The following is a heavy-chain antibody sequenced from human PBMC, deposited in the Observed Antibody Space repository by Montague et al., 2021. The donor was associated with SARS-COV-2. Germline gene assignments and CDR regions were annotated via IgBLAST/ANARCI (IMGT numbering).Heavy chain of an antibody. CDR2: IYYSGST. D-gene: IGHD6-13*01. CDR1: GGSISSYY. V-gene: IGHV4-59*08. J-gene: IGHJ4*02. CDR3: ARHSRRISSSWSEGYFDY. Sequence: SETLSLTCTVSGGSISSYYWSWIRQPPGKGLEWIGYIYYSGSTNYNPSLKSRVTISVDTSKNQFSLKLSSVTAADTAVYYCARHSRRISSSWSEGYFDYWGQETRVTVSS.